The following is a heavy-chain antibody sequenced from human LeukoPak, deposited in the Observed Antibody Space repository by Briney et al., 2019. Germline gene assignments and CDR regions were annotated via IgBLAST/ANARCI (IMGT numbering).Heavy chain of an antibody. CDR2: IYSGGST. Sequence: PGGSLRLSCASSGFTVSDNYRSWVRQAPGKGLEWVSVIYSGGSTNYTDSVKGRFTISRDNSKNTLSLQMNSLTADDKADYYCARDPGYSYGLDYWGQGTLVTVSS. V-gene: IGHV3-66*01. CDR1: GFTVSDNY. CDR3: ARDPGYSYGLDY. D-gene: IGHD5-18*01. J-gene: IGHJ4*02.